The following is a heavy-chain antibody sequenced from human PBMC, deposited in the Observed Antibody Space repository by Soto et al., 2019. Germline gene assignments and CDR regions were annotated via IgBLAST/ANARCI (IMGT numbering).Heavy chain of an antibody. CDR3: AHTRLATLFWGY. CDR1: GFSLSTSGVG. J-gene: IGHJ4*02. D-gene: IGHD1-26*01. CDR2: IYWDDDK. V-gene: IGHV2-5*02. Sequence: QITLKESGPTLVKPTQTLTLTCTFSGFSLSTSGVGVGWIRQPPGKALEWLALIYWDDDKRYSPSLKSRLTTTTDPSKKQVFFTMTNMDPVDTATYYCAHTRLATLFWGYWGQGTLVTVAS.